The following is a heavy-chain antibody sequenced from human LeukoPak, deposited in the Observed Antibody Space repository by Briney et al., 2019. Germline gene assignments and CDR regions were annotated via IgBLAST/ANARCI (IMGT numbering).Heavy chain of an antibody. D-gene: IGHD5-24*01. CDR2: ISYDGSNK. V-gene: IGHV3-30*04. Sequence: GGSLRLSCAASGFTFSSYAMHWVRQAPGKGLEWVAVISYDGSNKYYADSVKGRFTISRDNSKNTLYLQMISLRAEDTAVYYCARDRMAAYWGQGTLVTVSS. CDR1: GFTFSSYA. J-gene: IGHJ4*02. CDR3: ARDRMAAY.